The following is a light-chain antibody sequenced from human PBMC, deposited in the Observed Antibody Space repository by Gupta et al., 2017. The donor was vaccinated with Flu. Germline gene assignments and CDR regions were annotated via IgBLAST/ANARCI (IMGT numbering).Light chain of an antibody. CDR3: FSKASSGKHLF. Sequence: SYELTQPPSVSVSPGQTARITCSGDALPKKYTYWYQQKSGQAPFLVIYEDTKRPSGIPARFFCSSSGTTVSLNIRDAQVEDEADYDGFSKASSGKHLFFGGGTKLTVL. CDR2: EDT. V-gene: IGLV3-10*01. J-gene: IGLJ2*01. CDR1: ALPKKY.